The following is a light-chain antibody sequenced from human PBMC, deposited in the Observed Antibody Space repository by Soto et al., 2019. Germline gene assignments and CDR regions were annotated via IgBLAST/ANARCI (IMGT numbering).Light chain of an antibody. CDR3: LQALQVPLT. CDR1: QSLLQSNGKNY. Sequence: DIVMTQSPPSLPVTPGEPASISCRSSQSLLQSNGKNYLDWYLQKPGQSPQLLIYLGSNRASGVPDRSSGSGSGTDFPLKISTMEAEDVGVYYCLQALQVPLTFGQGTRLEVK. J-gene: IGKJ5*01. V-gene: IGKV2-28*01. CDR2: LGS.